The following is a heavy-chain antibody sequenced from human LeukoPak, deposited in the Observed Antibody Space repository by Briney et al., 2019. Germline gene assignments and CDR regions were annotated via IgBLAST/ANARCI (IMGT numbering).Heavy chain of an antibody. J-gene: IGHJ4*02. D-gene: IGHD3-22*01. CDR1: GFTFDDYA. CDR2: ISWISGSI. V-gene: IGHV3-9*03. CDR3: VKSIYCDSSGPFDY. Sequence: GRSLRLSCAASGFTFDDYAMHWVRQAPGKGLEWVSGISWISGSIGYADSVKGRFTISRDNAKNSLYLQMNSLRPEDMALSYCVKSIYCDSSGPFDYWGQGTLVTVSS.